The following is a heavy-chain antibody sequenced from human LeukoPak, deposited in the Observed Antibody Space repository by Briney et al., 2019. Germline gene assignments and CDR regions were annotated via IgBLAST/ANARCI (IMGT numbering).Heavy chain of an antibody. Sequence: PGGSLRLSCAGSGFALKSYSLTWVRQAPGKGLEWVSSISSTSAYIHYADSVKGRFTISRDDVDNVVYLEMNSLGAEDTATYYCARVAVSGPTGWFDSWGQGTLVIVSS. J-gene: IGHJ5*01. V-gene: IGHV3-21*01. CDR2: ISSTSAYI. D-gene: IGHD2-8*02. CDR3: ARVAVSGPTGWFDS. CDR1: GFALKSYS.